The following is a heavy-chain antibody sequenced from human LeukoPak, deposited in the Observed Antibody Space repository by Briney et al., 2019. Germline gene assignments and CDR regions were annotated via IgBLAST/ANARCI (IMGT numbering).Heavy chain of an antibody. D-gene: IGHD1-26*01. V-gene: IGHV3-23*01. J-gene: IGHJ4*02. CDR1: GFTFSSYA. Sequence: GGSLRLSCAASGFTFSSYAMSCVREAPGTGLEWVSAISGSGGSTYYADSVKGRFTISRDNSKNTLYLQMNSLRAEDTAVYYCAKDVRIVGATSLRYWGQGTLVTVSS. CDR3: AKDVRIVGATSLRY. CDR2: ISGSGGST.